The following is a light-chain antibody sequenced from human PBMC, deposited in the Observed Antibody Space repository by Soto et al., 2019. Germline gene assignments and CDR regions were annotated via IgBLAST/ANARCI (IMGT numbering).Light chain of an antibody. Sequence: QPVLTQSPSASASLGASVKLTCTLSSGHSRYTIAWHQQQPEKGPRYLMKVNSDGSQSNGDGIPDRYSCSSSGAERYLAISSLQSEDEADYYCQTWGTGFHVVFGGGTKVTV. J-gene: IGLJ2*01. CDR1: SGHSRYT. CDR3: QTWGTGFHVV. V-gene: IGLV4-69*01. CDR2: VNSDGSQ.